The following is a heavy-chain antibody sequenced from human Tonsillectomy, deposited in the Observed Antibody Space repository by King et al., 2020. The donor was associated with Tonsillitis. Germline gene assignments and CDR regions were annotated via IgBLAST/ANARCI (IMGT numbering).Heavy chain of an antibody. V-gene: IGHV1-2*02. Sequence: AQLVQSGAEVRKPGASVKVSCMASGYTFTGHYLHWVRQAPGQGLEWMGWINPNNGDTNDAQKFQGRVTMTGDTSISTAFMELSRLRSDDTAVYYCARGGLPTYDYWGQGTLVIVSS. CDR2: INPNNGDT. J-gene: IGHJ4*02. CDR3: ARGGLPTYDY. CDR1: GYTFTGHY.